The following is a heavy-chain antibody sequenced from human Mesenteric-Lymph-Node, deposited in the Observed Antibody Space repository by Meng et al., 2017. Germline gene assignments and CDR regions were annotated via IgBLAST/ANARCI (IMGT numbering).Heavy chain of an antibody. Sequence: GGSLRLSCAASGFTFSTYALHWVRQAPGKGLEWVAVISYDESKKYYTDSVKGRFTISRDNSENSLYLQMNSLRAEDTAVYYCARVPMDREAFDIWGQGTMVTVSS. CDR3: ARVPMDREAFDI. CDR2: ISYDESKK. D-gene: IGHD1-14*01. CDR1: GFTFSTYA. V-gene: IGHV3-30*04. J-gene: IGHJ3*02.